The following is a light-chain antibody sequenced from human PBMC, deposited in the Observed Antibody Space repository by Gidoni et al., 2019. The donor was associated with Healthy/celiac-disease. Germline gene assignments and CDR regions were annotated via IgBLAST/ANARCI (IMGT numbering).Light chain of an antibody. CDR1: QSLLYSYNNKNY. J-gene: IGKJ1*01. CDR3: QQYYSTRT. CDR2: WAP. Sequence: DIVLTQSPDSLTVSLGERATINCMSSQSLLYSYNNKNYLAWYQHKPEQPPKLLIYWAPTRESGVPDRFSGSGSGKDFTLTSSSLQDEDVAVYYCQQYYSTRTFGQGTKVEIK. V-gene: IGKV4-1*01.